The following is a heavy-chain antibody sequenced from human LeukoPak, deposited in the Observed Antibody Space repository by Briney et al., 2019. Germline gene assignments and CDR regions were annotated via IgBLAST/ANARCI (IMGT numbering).Heavy chain of an antibody. D-gene: IGHD3-10*01. J-gene: IGHJ4*02. CDR2: INTNTGNP. CDR1: GYTFIGYY. Sequence: ASVKVSCKASGYTFIGYYVHWVRQAPGQGLEWMGWINTNTGNPTYAQGFTGRFVFSLDTSVSTAYLQISSLKAEDTAVYYCARGGSGSYRLFDYWGQGTLVTVSS. CDR3: ARGGSGSYRLFDY. V-gene: IGHV7-4-1*02.